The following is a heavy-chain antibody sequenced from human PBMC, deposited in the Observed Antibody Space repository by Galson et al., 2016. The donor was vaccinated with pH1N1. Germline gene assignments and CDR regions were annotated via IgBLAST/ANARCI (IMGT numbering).Heavy chain of an antibody. CDR1: GYTFTSYV. J-gene: IGHJ5*01. CDR2: FNAVNGNT. Sequence: SVKVSCKASGYTFTSYVIHWVRQAPGQRLEWMGWFNAVNGNTKYSQKFQDRVTITTDTFASTAYMELSSLRSEDTALYYCARGPQIVVVEAATPGWFDSWGQGTLVIVSS. D-gene: IGHD2-15*01. CDR3: ARGPQIVVVEAATPGWFDS. V-gene: IGHV1-3*01.